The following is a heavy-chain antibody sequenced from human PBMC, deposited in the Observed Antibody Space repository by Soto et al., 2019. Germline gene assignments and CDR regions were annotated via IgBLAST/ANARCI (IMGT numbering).Heavy chain of an antibody. D-gene: IGHD6-13*01. Sequence: QVQLQQWGAGLLKPSETLSLTCAVYGGSFSGYYWSWIRQPPGKGLEWIGEINHSGSTNYNPSLKSRVTISVDTSKNQFSLKLSSVTAADTAVYYCARGIAGIYYFDYWGQGTLVTVSS. CDR1: GGSFSGYY. CDR2: INHSGST. CDR3: ARGIAGIYYFDY. V-gene: IGHV4-34*01. J-gene: IGHJ4*02.